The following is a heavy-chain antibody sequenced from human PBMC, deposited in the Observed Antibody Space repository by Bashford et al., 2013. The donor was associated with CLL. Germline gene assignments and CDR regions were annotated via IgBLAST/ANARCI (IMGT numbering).Heavy chain of an antibody. V-gene: IGHV1-69*13. J-gene: IGHJ4*02. CDR3: ASHGVPLHRASAFDY. CDR1: GGTFSSYA. Sequence: SVKVSCKASGGTFSSYAISWVRQAPGQGLEWMGGIIPIFGTANYAQKFQGRVTITADESTSTAYMELSSLRSEDTAVYYCASHGVPLHRASAFDYWGQGTLVTVSS. D-gene: IGHD3-10*01. CDR2: IIPIFGTA.